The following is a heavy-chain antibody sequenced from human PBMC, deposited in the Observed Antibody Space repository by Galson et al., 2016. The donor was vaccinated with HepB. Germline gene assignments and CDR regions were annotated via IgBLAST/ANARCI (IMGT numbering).Heavy chain of an antibody. CDR2: IRGSGSST. Sequence: SLRLSCAASGFTFNIYAISWVRQSPGRRLEWVSGIRGSGSSTYYADSVRGRFTISRDNSKNTVYLQMNSLRAEDTGVYYCAKDGRRRWFEDLMSPVSWFDSWGQGTLVTVSS. D-gene: IGHD3-10*01. CDR3: AKDGRRRWFEDLMSPVSWFDS. CDR1: GFTFNIYA. V-gene: IGHV3-23*01. J-gene: IGHJ5*01.